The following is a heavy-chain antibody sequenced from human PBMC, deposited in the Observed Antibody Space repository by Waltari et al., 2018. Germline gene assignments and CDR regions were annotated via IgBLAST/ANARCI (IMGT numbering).Heavy chain of an antibody. CDR2: ISSSSSYI. CDR1: GFTFSSYS. D-gene: IGHD7-27*01. Sequence: EVQLVESGGGLVKPGGSLRLSCAASGFTFSSYSMNWVRQAPGRGLVWVASISSSSSYIYYADSVKGRFTISRDNAKNSLYLQMNSLRAEDTAVYYCARADWGWGAFDIWGQGTMVTVSS. CDR3: ARADWGWGAFDI. J-gene: IGHJ3*02. V-gene: IGHV3-21*01.